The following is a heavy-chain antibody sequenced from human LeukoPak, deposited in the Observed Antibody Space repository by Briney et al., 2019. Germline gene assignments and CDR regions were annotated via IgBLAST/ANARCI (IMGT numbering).Heavy chain of an antibody. CDR1: GLTFSSYW. CDR3: VRALDV. Sequence: GGSLRLSCVASGLTFSSYWMHWVRQAPGKGLEWVANIKQDGSERNYVDSVKGRFTISRDNAENSLYLQMNSLRAEDTALYYCVRALDVWGQGTLVTVSS. V-gene: IGHV3-7*01. CDR2: IKQDGSER. J-gene: IGHJ4*02. D-gene: IGHD3/OR15-3a*01.